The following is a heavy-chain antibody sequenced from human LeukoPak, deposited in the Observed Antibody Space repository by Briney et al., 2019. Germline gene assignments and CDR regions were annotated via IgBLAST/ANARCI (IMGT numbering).Heavy chain of an antibody. J-gene: IGHJ4*02. Sequence: PGGTLRLSCAASGFTFSSYAMHWVRQAPGKGLEYVSAIRYNGGSTYYANSVKGRFTISRDNSKNTLYLQMGSLRAEDMAVYYCARDRARRYSYGSTFGDYFDYWGQGTLVTVSS. CDR1: GFTFSSYA. D-gene: IGHD5-18*01. V-gene: IGHV3-64*01. CDR3: ARDRARRYSYGSTFGDYFDY. CDR2: IRYNGGST.